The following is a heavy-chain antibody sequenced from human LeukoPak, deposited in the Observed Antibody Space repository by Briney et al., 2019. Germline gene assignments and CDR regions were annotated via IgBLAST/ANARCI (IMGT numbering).Heavy chain of an antibody. CDR2: ISYDGSNK. Sequence: GRSLRLSCAASGFTFSSYGMHWVRQAPGKGLVWVAVISYDGSNKYYADSVKGRFTISRDNSKNTLYLQMNSLRAEDTAVYYCAKFSSEGYWGQGTLVTVSS. CDR3: AKFSSEGY. D-gene: IGHD6-6*01. J-gene: IGHJ4*02. V-gene: IGHV3-30*18. CDR1: GFTFSSYG.